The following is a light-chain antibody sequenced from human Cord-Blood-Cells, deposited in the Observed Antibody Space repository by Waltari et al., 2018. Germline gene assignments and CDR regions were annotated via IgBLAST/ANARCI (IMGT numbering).Light chain of an antibody. J-gene: IGLJ3*02. CDR2: DVS. Sequence: QSALTQPASVSGSPGQSITISCTGTRSDVGGYNSVSCSQQHPGKAPKLMIYDVSNRPSGVSNRFSGSKSCNTASLTISGLQAEDEADYYCSSYTSSSTRVFGGGTKLTVL. CDR3: SSYTSSSTRV. CDR1: RSDVGGYNS. V-gene: IGLV2-14*01.